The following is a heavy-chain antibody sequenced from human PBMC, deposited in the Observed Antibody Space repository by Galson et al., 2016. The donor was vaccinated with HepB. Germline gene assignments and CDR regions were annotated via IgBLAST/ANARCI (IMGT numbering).Heavy chain of an antibody. D-gene: IGHD3-3*01. Sequence: TLSLTCAVSGGSISGGGFSWGWIRQPPGKGLEWIGYIYRSGTTYYNSSLKSRVNISVDRSKNQFSLKLNSVTAADTAVYYCARGVRFLEWLLSTYFDYWGQGALVTVSS. J-gene: IGHJ4*02. CDR2: IYRSGTT. CDR3: ARGVRFLEWLLSTYFDY. V-gene: IGHV4-30-2*01. CDR1: GGSISGGGFS.